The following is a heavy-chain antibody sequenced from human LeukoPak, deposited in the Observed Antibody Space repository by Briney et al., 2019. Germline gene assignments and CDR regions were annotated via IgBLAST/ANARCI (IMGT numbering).Heavy chain of an antibody. CDR3: AKGQAAAGTMDY. V-gene: IGHV3-30*18. Sequence: GRSLRLSCAASGFTFSSYGMHWVRQAPGKGLEWVAVISYDGSNKYYADSVKGRFTISRDNSKNTLYLQMNSLRAEDTAVYYCAKGQAAAGTMDYWGQGTLVTVS. D-gene: IGHD6-13*01. J-gene: IGHJ4*02. CDR1: GFTFSSYG. CDR2: ISYDGSNK.